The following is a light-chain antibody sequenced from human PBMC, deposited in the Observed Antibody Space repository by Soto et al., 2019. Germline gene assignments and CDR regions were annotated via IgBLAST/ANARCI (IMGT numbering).Light chain of an antibody. CDR1: QSISTY. CDR2: DAS. CDR3: QKRSNWPMYT. J-gene: IGKJ2*01. V-gene: IGKV3-11*01. Sequence: EIVLTQSPATLPLSPGERATLSCRASQSISTYLAWYQQKPGQPPRLLIYDASNRATGIPARFSGSGSGTDFTLTISSLEPEDFAVYYCQKRSNWPMYTFGQGTKVDIK.